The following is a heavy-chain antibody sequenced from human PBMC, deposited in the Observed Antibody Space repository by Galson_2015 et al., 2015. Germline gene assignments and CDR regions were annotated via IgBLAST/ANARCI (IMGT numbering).Heavy chain of an antibody. CDR2: ISDDRSSQ. D-gene: IGHD3-22*01. V-gene: IGHV3-30*18. CDR3: AKDLDASTYYYDCSGYSVFEY. J-gene: IGHJ4*02. Sequence: PGKGLGWVADISDDRSSQYYADSVKGRFTISRDNSKNTMYLQMNSLRAEDTAVYYCAKDLDASTYYYDCSGYSVFEYWGQGTLVTVSS.